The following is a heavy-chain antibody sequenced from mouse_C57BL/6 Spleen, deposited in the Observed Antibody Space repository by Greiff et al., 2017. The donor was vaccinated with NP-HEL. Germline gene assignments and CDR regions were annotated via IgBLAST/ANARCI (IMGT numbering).Heavy chain of an antibody. J-gene: IGHJ4*01. CDR1: GYSITSGYY. V-gene: IGHV3-6*01. CDR3: ARGGGYGSTYYAMDY. D-gene: IGHD1-1*01. Sequence: EVKLLESGPGLVKPSQSLSLTCSVTGYSITSGYYWNWIRQFPGNKLEWMGYISYDGSNNYNPSLKNRISITRDTSKNQFFLKLNSVTTEDTATYYCARGGGYGSTYYAMDYWGQGTSVTVSS. CDR2: ISYDGSN.